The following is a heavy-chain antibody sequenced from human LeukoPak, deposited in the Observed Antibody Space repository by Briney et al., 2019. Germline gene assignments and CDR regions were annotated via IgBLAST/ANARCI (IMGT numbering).Heavy chain of an antibody. Sequence: SETLSLTCTVSGGSISSYYWSWIRRPPGKGLEWIGYIYYSGSTNYNPSLKSRVTISVDTSKNQFSLKLSSVTAADTAVYYCARDIRAFYYYYMDVWGKGTTVTISS. CDR1: GGSISSYY. V-gene: IGHV4-59*01. D-gene: IGHD3-10*01. J-gene: IGHJ6*03. CDR2: IYYSGST. CDR3: ARDIRAFYYYYMDV.